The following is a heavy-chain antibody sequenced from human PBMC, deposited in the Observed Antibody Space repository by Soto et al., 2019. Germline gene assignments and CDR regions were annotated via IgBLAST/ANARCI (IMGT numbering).Heavy chain of an antibody. V-gene: IGHV3-30-3*01. CDR2: ISYDGSNK. Sequence: WGSLRLSCAASGFTFSSYAMHWVRQAPGKGLEWVAVISYDGSNKYYADSVKGRFTISRDNSKNTLYLQMNSLRAEDTAVYYCASGTGYCSGGSCYYYGMDVWGQGTTVTVSS. CDR1: GFTFSSYA. J-gene: IGHJ6*02. D-gene: IGHD2-15*01. CDR3: ASGTGYCSGGSCYYYGMDV.